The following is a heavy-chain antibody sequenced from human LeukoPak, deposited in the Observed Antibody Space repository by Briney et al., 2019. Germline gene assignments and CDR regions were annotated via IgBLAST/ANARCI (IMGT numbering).Heavy chain of an antibody. V-gene: IGHV3-11*06. CDR3: ARPRVVGAHDAFDI. Sequence: GGSLRLSCAASGFTFSDYYMNWIRQAPGKGLEWISYISSTSTYTNYADSAKGRFTISRDNAKNSLYLQMNSLRAEDTAVYYCARPRVVGAHDAFDIWGQGTMVTVSS. CDR1: GFTFSDYY. D-gene: IGHD1-26*01. CDR2: ISSTSTYT. J-gene: IGHJ3*02.